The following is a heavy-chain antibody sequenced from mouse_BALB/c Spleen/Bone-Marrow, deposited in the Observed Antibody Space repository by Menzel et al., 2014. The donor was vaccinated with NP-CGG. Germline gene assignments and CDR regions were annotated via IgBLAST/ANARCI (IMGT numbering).Heavy chain of an antibody. CDR3: ANWGYYAMDY. J-gene: IGHJ4*01. Sequence: VKLQESGAELVRPGASVTLSCKASGYTFTDYEMHWVKQTPVHGLEWIGTLDPETGGTAYNQKFKDMATLTADKPSTTAYMELRSLTSEDSAVYYCANWGYYAMDYWGQGISVTVSS. CDR2: LDPETGGT. V-gene: IGHV1-15*01. D-gene: IGHD4-1*01. CDR1: GYTFTDYE.